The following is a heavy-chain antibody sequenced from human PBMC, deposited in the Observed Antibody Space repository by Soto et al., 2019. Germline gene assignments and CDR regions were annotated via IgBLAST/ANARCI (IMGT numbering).Heavy chain of an antibody. Sequence: PSETLSLTCTVSGGSISSGGYYWSWIRQHPGKGLEWTGYIYYSGSTYYNPSLKSRVTISVDTSKNQFSLKLSSVTAADTAVYYCAIQGYCSSTSCPGAFDIWGQGTMVTVSS. CDR3: AIQGYCSSTSCPGAFDI. CDR2: IYYSGST. CDR1: GGSISSGGYY. V-gene: IGHV4-31*03. J-gene: IGHJ3*02. D-gene: IGHD2-2*01.